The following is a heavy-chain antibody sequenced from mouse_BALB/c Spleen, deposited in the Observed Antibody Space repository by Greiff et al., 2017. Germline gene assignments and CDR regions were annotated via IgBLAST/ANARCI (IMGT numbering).Heavy chain of an antibody. CDR3: ARDGYYYAY. V-gene: IGHV1-54*01. Sequence: VQLKESGAELVRPGTSVKVSCKASGYAFTNYLIEWVKQRPGQGLEWIGVINPGSGGTNYNEKFKGKTTLTADKSSSTAYMLLSSLTSEDSAIYFCARDGYYYAYWGQGTTLTVSS. CDR2: INPGSGGT. J-gene: IGHJ2*01. CDR1: GYAFTNYL. D-gene: IGHD1-1*01.